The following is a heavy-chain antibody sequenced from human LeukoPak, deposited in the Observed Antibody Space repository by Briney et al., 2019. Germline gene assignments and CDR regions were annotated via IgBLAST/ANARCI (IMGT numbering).Heavy chain of an antibody. D-gene: IGHD3-22*01. Sequence: ASVKVSCKASGYTFTSYGISWVRQAPGQGLEGMGWISAYNGNTNYAQKLQGRVTMTTDTSTSTAYMELRSLRSDDTAVYYCARDMRDSSGYYYYYYYGMDVWGQGTTVTVSS. CDR1: GYTFTSYG. CDR2: ISAYNGNT. J-gene: IGHJ6*02. CDR3: ARDMRDSSGYYYYYYYGMDV. V-gene: IGHV1-18*01.